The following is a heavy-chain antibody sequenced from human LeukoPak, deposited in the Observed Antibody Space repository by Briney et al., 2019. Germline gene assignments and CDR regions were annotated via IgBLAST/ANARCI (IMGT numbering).Heavy chain of an antibody. CDR1: GYTFTGYY. CDR2: LNPNSGGT. D-gene: IGHD2-2*01. V-gene: IGHV1-2*02. Sequence: ASVKVSCKASGYTFTGYYMHWVRQAPGQGREWTGWLNPNSGGTNYAQKFQGRVTMTRDTSISTAYMELSRLRSDDTAVYYCARDGSVVVPAAHPYNWFDPWGQGTLVTVSS. CDR3: ARDGSVVVPAAHPYNWFDP. J-gene: IGHJ5*02.